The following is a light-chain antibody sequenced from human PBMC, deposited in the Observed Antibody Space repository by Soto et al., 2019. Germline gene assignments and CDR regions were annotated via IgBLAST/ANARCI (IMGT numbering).Light chain of an antibody. J-gene: IGKJ2*01. CDR1: QIISSSF. CDR2: GAS. V-gene: IGKV3-20*01. CDR3: QQYARSPRT. Sequence: EIVLTQSPRTLSLSPGEIATLSCRASQIISSSFLGWYQQKPGQAPRLLIYGASNRATGIPDRFSGSGSGTDFTLIISRLEPEDFAVYYCQQYARSPRTFGQGTKLEI.